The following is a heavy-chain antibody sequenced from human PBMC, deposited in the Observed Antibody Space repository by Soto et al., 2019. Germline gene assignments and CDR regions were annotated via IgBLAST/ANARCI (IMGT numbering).Heavy chain of an antibody. CDR3: ASLGANLLYGMDV. CDR2: ISYDGSDK. Sequence: QVQLVESGGGVVQPGRSLRLSCAASEFTFSSFGMHWVRQAPGKGLEWVAVISYDGSDKFYEDSVKGRFTISRDNSNNTLYLQMNSLKTEDTAVYYCASLGANLLYGMDVWGQGTTVTVSS. D-gene: IGHD1-26*01. V-gene: IGHV3-30*03. CDR1: EFTFSSFG. J-gene: IGHJ6*02.